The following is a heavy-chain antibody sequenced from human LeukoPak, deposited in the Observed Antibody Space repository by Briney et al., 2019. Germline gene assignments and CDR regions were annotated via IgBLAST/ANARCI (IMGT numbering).Heavy chain of an antibody. V-gene: IGHV4-59*01. D-gene: IGHD1-14*01. CDR2: IYNSGTT. Sequence: SETLPLTCTVSGGSISSNYWSWIRQPPGKGLEWIGYIYNSGTTNYNPSLKGRVTLSIDTSKNQLSLKLRSVTAADTAVYYCARVITDQFDAFDIWGQGTMVTVSS. CDR3: ARVITDQFDAFDI. J-gene: IGHJ3*02. CDR1: GGSISSNY.